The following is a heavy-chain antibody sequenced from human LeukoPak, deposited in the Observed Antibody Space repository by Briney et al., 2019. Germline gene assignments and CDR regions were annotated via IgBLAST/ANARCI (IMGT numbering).Heavy chain of an antibody. J-gene: IGHJ3*01. CDR2: ISSNGGST. V-gene: IGHV3-64*02. Sequence: GGSLRLSCAASGFTFSSFAFHWVRQTPGKGLEYVSAISSNGGSTYYADSVKGRFTISRDNSMNTLFLQMDSLRVEDMAVYYCARGQLQSKKSAFHFWGQGTMVVVSS. CDR1: GFTFSSFA. CDR3: ARGQLQSKKSAFHF. D-gene: IGHD2-2*01.